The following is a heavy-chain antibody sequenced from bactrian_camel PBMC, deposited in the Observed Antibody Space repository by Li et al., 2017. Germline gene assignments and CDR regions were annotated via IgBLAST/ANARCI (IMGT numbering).Heavy chain of an antibody. CDR1: GFTFSAHC. CDR3: TASAKWSRCGLGSYEWDY. CDR2: VDFAGST. Sequence: HVQLVESGGGLVQPGGSLRLSCAASGFTFSAHCLGWFRQGPGKERETVATVDFAGSTNSAESVKGRFTISKDNSVKTPYLQMHTLNPEDTAMYYCTASAKWSRCGLGSYEWDYWGQGTQVTVS. D-gene: IGHD5*01. V-gene: IGHV3S53*01. J-gene: IGHJ4*01.